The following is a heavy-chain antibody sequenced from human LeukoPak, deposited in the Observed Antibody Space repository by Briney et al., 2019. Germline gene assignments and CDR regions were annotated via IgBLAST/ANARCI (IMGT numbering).Heavy chain of an antibody. V-gene: IGHV1-69*04. D-gene: IGHD3-9*01. J-gene: IGHJ6*02. CDR1: GGTFSSYA. CDR2: IIPILGIA. Sequence: GASVKVSCKASGGTFSSYAISWVRQAPGQGLEWMGRIIPILGIANYAQKFQGRVTITADKSTSTAYMELSSLRSEDTAVYYCARDSFDRGVDDYYGMDVWGQGTTVTVSS. CDR3: ARDSFDRGVDDYYGMDV.